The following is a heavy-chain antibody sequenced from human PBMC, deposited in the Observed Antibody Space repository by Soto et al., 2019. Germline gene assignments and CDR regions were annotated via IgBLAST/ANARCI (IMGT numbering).Heavy chain of an antibody. J-gene: IGHJ4*02. CDR3: ARDTPPVDY. D-gene: IGHD2-15*01. V-gene: IGHV1-18*01. Sequence: QVQLVQSGAEVKKPGASVKVSCKASGYTFTSYGISWVRQAPGQGLEWMGWISAYNGNTKYAQKLQGRGTMTTHTSTSTAYMELRPLRSDHTAMYYCARDTPPVDYWGPGTLVTVS. CDR2: ISAYNGNT. CDR1: GYTFTSYG.